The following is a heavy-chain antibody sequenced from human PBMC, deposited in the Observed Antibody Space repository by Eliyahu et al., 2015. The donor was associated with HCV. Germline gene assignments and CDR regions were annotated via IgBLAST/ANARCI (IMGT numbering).Heavy chain of an antibody. Sequence: QMQLLESGPGLVKPSQTLSLTCPVSGXSITSGFYYWTWIRXHPGKGLEWIGSIFYTGSTYYNSSLKSRLTISVDTSKNQFSLNLNSVTAADTAVYYCARGFPPFSGYYQTPYFDFWGQGTLVTVSS. CDR1: GXSITSGFYY. V-gene: IGHV4-31*03. J-gene: IGHJ4*02. CDR3: ARGFPPFSGYYQTPYFDF. D-gene: IGHD3-22*01. CDR2: IFYTGST.